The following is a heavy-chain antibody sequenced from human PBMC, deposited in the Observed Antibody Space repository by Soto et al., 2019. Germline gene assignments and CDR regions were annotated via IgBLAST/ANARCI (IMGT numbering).Heavy chain of an antibody. Sequence: HPGGSLRLSCAASGFPFSSYGMHWVRQAPGKGLDWVAVIWYDGGNKDYAESVKGRFTISRDNSKNTLYLQMNSLRADDTAVYYCASSINWGQGTLVTVSS. CDR1: GFPFSSYG. CDR2: IWYDGGNK. CDR3: ASSIN. J-gene: IGHJ4*02. V-gene: IGHV3-33*01.